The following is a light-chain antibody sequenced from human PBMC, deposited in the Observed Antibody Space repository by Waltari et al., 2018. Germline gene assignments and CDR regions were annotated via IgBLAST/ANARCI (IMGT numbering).Light chain of an antibody. CDR2: WAS. CDR3: QQYYSIPLT. CDR1: QSVLYSANNKDY. J-gene: IGKJ4*01. Sequence: DIVMTQSPDSLAVSLGERATINCKSSQSVLYSANNKDYLAWYQQKPGQPAKLLIYWASTQEFGVPDRFSGSGSGTDFTLTISSLQAEDVAVYYCQQYYSIPLTFGGGTKVEIK. V-gene: IGKV4-1*01.